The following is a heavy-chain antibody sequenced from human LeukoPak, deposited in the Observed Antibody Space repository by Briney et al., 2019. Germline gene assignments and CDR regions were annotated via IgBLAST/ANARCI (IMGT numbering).Heavy chain of an antibody. CDR3: AREGYSSSLYVFYYMDV. D-gene: IGHD6-13*01. V-gene: IGHV1-18*01. Sequence: GASVKVSCKASGYTFTSYGISWVRQAPGQGLEWMGWISAYNGNTNYAQKLQGRVTMTTDTSTSTAYMELRSLRSDDTAVYYCAREGYSSSLYVFYYMDVWGKGTTVTISS. J-gene: IGHJ6*03. CDR1: GYTFTSYG. CDR2: ISAYNGNT.